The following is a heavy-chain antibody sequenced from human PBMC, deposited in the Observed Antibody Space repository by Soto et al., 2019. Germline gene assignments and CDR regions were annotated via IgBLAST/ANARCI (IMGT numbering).Heavy chain of an antibody. V-gene: IGHV3-74*01. CDR1: GFTFSSYS. CDR2: INPDGRRT. J-gene: IGHJ4*02. D-gene: IGHD2-15*01. CDR3: ARELGGGDTY. Sequence: EVQVVESGGGLVQPGGSLRLSCAGAGFTFSSYSMHWVRQVPGKGLVWVSRINPDGRRTNYADSVKGRFTISRDNAKNTVYLQMNSLRAEDTAVYYWARELGGGDTYWGLGTLVTVSS.